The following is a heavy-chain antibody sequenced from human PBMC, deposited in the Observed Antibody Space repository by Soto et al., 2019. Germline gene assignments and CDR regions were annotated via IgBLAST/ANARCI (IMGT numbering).Heavy chain of an antibody. V-gene: IGHV3-23*01. Sequence: HPGGSLRLSCAASGFTFSSYAMSWVRQAPGKGLEWVSAISGSGGSTYYADSVKGRFTISRDDSKNTLYLQMNSLRAEDTAVYYCAKDPPGVVWLVPGPDGYWGQGTLVTVSS. J-gene: IGHJ4*02. CDR1: GFTFSSYA. CDR2: ISGSGGST. D-gene: IGHD6-19*01. CDR3: AKDPPGVVWLVPGPDGY.